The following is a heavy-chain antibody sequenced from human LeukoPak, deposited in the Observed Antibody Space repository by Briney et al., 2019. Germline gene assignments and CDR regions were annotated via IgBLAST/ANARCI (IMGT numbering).Heavy chain of an antibody. CDR1: GFIFSTYT. CDR3: ATDSAAQFDY. D-gene: IGHD6-13*01. J-gene: IGHJ4*02. V-gene: IGHV3-21*01. Sequence: PGGSLRLSWAASGFIFSTYTMNWVRQAPGDGLEWVSSISSGRSDIYYADSVKGRFTISRDNAKNSLYLQMNSLRAEDTAVYYGATDSAAQFDYWGQGTLVTVSS. CDR2: ISSGRSDI.